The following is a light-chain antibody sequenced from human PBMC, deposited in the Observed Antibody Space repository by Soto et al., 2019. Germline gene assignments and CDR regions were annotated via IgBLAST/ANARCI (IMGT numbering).Light chain of an antibody. V-gene: IGLV1-44*01. CDR1: SSNIRSNA. CDR2: SNN. Sequence: QLVLTQPPSASGTPGQRVTISCSGSSSNIRSNAVSWYQQLPGTAPKLLIYSNNQRPSGVPDRFSGSKSGTSASLAVSGLQSEDEADYYCAVWDDSLNGPLFGGGTKLTVL. CDR3: AVWDDSLNGPL. J-gene: IGLJ3*02.